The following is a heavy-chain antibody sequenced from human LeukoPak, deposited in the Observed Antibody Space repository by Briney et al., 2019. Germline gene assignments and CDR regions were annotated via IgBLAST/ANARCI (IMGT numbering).Heavy chain of an antibody. D-gene: IGHD1-1*01. CDR1: GFTFSDYY. J-gene: IGHJ2*01. CDR3: TRWNGGDWYFDL. V-gene: IGHV3-53*01. Sequence: PGGSLRFSCAASGFTFSDYYMSWVRQAPGKGLEWVSVLYSGGNTYYSDSVKGRFTISRDNSRNTLFLHMNTLRVEDTAVYYCTRWNGGDWYFDLWGRGTLVTVSS. CDR2: LYSGGNT.